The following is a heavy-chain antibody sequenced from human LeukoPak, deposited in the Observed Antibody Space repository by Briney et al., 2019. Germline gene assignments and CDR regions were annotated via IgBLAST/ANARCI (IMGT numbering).Heavy chain of an antibody. CDR1: GFTFSDYA. CDR3: AREPLGYCTSASCPRWFDP. D-gene: IGHD2-15*01. CDR2: ISNDGSSK. V-gene: IGHV3-30*04. Sequence: QSGGSLRLSCAASGFTFSDYAMHWVPQAPGQGLEWVAVISNDGSSKYYADSVKGRFTISRDNSENTLYLQMSSLRAEDTAVYYCAREPLGYCTSASCPRWFDPRGQGTLVTVSS. J-gene: IGHJ5*02.